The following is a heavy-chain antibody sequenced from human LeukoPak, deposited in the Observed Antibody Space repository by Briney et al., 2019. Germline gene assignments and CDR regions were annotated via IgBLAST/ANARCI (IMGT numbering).Heavy chain of an antibody. Sequence: SVKVSCMASVGIFSSYAISWVGQAPGQGLEWMGGIIPIFGTANYAQKFQGRVTITTDESTSTAYMELSSLRSKYTAVYYCASPYSYDSSGYQRTHWYFDLWGRGTLVTVSS. V-gene: IGHV1-69*05. D-gene: IGHD3-22*01. CDR3: ASPYSYDSSGYQRTHWYFDL. CDR1: VGIFSSYA. CDR2: IIPIFGTA. J-gene: IGHJ2*01.